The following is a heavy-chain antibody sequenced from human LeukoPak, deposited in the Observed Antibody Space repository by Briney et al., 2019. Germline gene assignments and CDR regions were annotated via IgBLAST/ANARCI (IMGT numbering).Heavy chain of an antibody. CDR1: GFTFSSYA. CDR3: ARVGSSVWYWEIDH. V-gene: IGHV3-23*01. CDR2: ISGSGGST. J-gene: IGHJ4*02. Sequence: PGGSLRLSCAASGFTFSSYAMSWVRQAPGKGLEWVSAISGSGGSTYYADSVKGRFTISRDNSKNTLYLQMNSLRAEDTAVYYCARVGSSVWYWEIDHWGQGALVTVSS. D-gene: IGHD6-19*01.